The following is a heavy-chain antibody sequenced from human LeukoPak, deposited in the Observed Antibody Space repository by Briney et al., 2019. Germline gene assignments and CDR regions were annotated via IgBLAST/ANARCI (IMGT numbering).Heavy chain of an antibody. CDR3: ARRGGSRGWGAFDI. D-gene: IGHD6-19*01. J-gene: IGHJ3*02. CDR1: GFTFTNYV. CDR2: ITGTADKT. V-gene: IGHV3-23*01. Sequence: GGSLRLSCAASGFTFTNYVMNWVRQAPGKGLEWVSSITGTADKTYDADSVKGRFTISRDDSKNTLSLQMSSLRVEDTAIYYCARRGGSRGWGAFDIWGQGTIVTVSS.